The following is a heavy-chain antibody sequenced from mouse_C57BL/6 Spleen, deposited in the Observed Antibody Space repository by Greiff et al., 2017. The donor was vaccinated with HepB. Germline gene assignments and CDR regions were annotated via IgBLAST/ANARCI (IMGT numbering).Heavy chain of an antibody. D-gene: IGHD1-1*01. CDR1: GYSITSGYY. Sequence: EVHLVESGPGLVKPSQSLSLTCSVTGYSITSGYYWNWIRQFPGNKLEWMGYISYDGSNNYNPSLKNRISITRDTSKNQFFLKLNSVTTEDTATYYCAREDYGSSDAMDYWGQGTSVTVSS. V-gene: IGHV3-6*01. CDR3: AREDYGSSDAMDY. CDR2: ISYDGSN. J-gene: IGHJ4*01.